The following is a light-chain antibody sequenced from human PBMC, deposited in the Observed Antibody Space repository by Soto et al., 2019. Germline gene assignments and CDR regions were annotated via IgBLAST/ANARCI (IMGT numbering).Light chain of an antibody. J-gene: IGLJ3*02. CDR1: RSNIGSNT. CDR3: AVWDDSLNGRV. Sequence: QSVLTQPPSASGTPGQRVTISCSGSRSNIGSNTVNWYQQLPGTAPKLLMYSNNQRPSGVPDRFSGSKSGTSASLAISGLQSEDEADYYCAVWDDSLNGRVFGGGTKRPVL. CDR2: SNN. V-gene: IGLV1-44*01.